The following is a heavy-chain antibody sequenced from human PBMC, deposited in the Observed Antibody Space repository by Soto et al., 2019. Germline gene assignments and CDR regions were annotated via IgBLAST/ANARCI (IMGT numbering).Heavy chain of an antibody. D-gene: IGHD5-12*01. V-gene: IGHV3-48*01. Sequence: EVQLVESGGGLVQPGGSLRLSCAASGFTFSSYSMNWVRQAPGKGLEWISYISSSSSTIYYADSVKGRFTISRDNAKNSLYLQMNSLRAEDTAVYYCARDDIVATLEVFFDYWGQGTPVTVSS. CDR1: GFTFSSYS. J-gene: IGHJ4*02. CDR2: ISSSSSTI. CDR3: ARDDIVATLEVFFDY.